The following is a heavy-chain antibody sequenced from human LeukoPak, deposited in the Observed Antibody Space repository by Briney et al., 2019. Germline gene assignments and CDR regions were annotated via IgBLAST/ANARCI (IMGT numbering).Heavy chain of an antibody. V-gene: IGHV3-21*01. CDR3: ARVSYSSGWYQGDY. Sequence: GGSLRLSCAASGFTFSSYSMNWVRQAPGKGLEWVSSISSSSSYIYYADSVKGRFTISRDNAKNSLYLQMNSLRAEDTAVYYCARVSYSSGWYQGDYWGQGTPVTVSS. CDR2: ISSSSSYI. CDR1: GFTFSSYS. D-gene: IGHD6-19*01. J-gene: IGHJ4*02.